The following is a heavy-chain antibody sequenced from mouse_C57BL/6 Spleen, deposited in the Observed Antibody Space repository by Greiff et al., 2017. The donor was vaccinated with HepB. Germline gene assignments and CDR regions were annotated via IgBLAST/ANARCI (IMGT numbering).Heavy chain of an antibody. Sequence: VQLQQSGAELAKPGASVKLSCKASGYTFTSYWMHWVKQRPGQGLEWIGYINPSSGYTKYNQKFKDKATLTADKSSSTAYMQLSSLTYEDSAVHYCAGSPYYYGSTYYAMDYWGQGTSVTVSS. J-gene: IGHJ4*01. CDR2: INPSSGYT. D-gene: IGHD1-1*01. V-gene: IGHV1-7*01. CDR3: AGSPYYYGSTYYAMDY. CDR1: GYTFTSYW.